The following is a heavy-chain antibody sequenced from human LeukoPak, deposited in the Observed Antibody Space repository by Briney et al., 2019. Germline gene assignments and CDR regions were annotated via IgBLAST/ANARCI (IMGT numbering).Heavy chain of an antibody. CDR1: GYSFTSYW. CDR2: IYPGDSDT. CDR3: ARLELEHPAGYYFDY. J-gene: IGHJ4*02. V-gene: IGHV5-51*01. D-gene: IGHD1/OR15-1a*01. Sequence: GESLKISCKGSGYSFTSYWIGWVRQMPGKGLEWVGIIYPGDSDTRYSPSFQGQVTISADKSISTAYLQWSSLKASDTAMYYCARLELEHPAGYYFDYWGQGTLVTVSS.